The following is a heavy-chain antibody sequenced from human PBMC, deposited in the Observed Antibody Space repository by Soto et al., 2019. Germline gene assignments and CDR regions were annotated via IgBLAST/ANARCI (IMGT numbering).Heavy chain of an antibody. CDR1: GASISSYY. Sequence: PSETLSLTCPVSGASISSYYWSWFRQAPGKGLEYIGYIHNGERTNYNPSLESRVTISADTSKNQFSLRLSSVTAADTAMYYCSYGDSPGPIDHWGQGTLVTVSS. J-gene: IGHJ4*02. CDR2: IHNGERT. V-gene: IGHV4-59*01. D-gene: IGHD4-17*01. CDR3: SYGDSPGPIDH.